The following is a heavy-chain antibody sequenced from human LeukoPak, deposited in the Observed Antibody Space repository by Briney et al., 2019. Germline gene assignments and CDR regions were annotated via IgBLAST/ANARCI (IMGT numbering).Heavy chain of an antibody. Sequence: GGSLRLSCAASGFTFSSYSMNWVRQAPGKGLEWVSYISSSSSTIYYADSVKGRSTISRDNAKNSLYLQMNSLRDEDTAVYYCARDLTAYYDFWSGYFPHIDAFDIWGQGTMVTVSS. V-gene: IGHV3-48*02. CDR1: GFTFSSYS. CDR2: ISSSSSTI. D-gene: IGHD3-3*01. J-gene: IGHJ3*02. CDR3: ARDLTAYYDFWSGYFPHIDAFDI.